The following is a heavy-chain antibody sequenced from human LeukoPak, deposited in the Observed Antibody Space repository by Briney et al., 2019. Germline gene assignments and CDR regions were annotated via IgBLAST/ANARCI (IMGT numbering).Heavy chain of an antibody. V-gene: IGHV3-53*05. D-gene: IGHD3-22*01. CDR2: IYSGGST. Sequence: GGSLRLSCAASGFTVSSNYMSWVRQAPGKGLEWVSVIYSGGSTYYADSVKGRFTISRDNSKNTLYLQMNSLRAEDTAVYYCAKGNFYDSTLDHWGQGTLVTVSS. CDR3: AKGNFYDSTLDH. CDR1: GFTVSSNY. J-gene: IGHJ4*02.